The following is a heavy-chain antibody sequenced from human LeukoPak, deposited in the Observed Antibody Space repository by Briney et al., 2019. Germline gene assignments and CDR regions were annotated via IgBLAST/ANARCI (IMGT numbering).Heavy chain of an antibody. J-gene: IGHJ4*02. V-gene: IGHV3-74*01. D-gene: IGHD3-22*01. CDR1: GFTFSSYW. CDR3: ASLEDYYDSSGDY. Sequence: PGGSLRLSCAASGFTFSSYWMHGVRQAPGKGLVWVSRINSDGSSTSYADSVKGRFTISRDNAKNTLYLQINSLRAEDTAVYYFASLEDYYDSSGDYWGQGTLVTVSS. CDR2: INSDGSST.